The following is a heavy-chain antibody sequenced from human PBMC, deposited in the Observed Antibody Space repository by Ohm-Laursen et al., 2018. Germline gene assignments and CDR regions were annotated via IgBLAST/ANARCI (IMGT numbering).Heavy chain of an antibody. CDR1: GFTFSDYY. Sequence: SLRLSCSASGFTFSDYYMSWIRQAPGKGLEWASYISSSGSTIYYADSVKGRFTISRDNSKNTLYLQMNSLRAEDTAIYYCATLLYSAYAQGHYWGQGTLVTVSA. J-gene: IGHJ4*02. CDR2: ISSSGSTI. V-gene: IGHV3-11*01. CDR3: ATLLYSAYAQGHY. D-gene: IGHD5-12*01.